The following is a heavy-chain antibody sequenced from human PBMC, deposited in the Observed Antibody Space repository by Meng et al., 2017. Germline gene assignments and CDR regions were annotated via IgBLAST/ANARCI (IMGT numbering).Heavy chain of an antibody. Sequence: EGLLVGSGGVLIPAGGCLGRSCAASASTVSSSYRSWVRQAPGKGLEWVGRIARKSDGGTIYYAAPVKGRFTISRDDSKYTLYLQMDSLINEDTAVYFCATGAAAADHWGQGTLVTVSS. CDR3: ATGAAAADH. CDR2: IARKSDGGTI. V-gene: IGHV3-15*04. CDR1: ASTVSSSY. D-gene: IGHD6-13*01. J-gene: IGHJ4*02.